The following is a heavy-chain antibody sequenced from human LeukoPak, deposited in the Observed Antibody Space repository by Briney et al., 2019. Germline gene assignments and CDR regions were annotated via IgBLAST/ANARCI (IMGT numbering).Heavy chain of an antibody. J-gene: IGHJ5*02. V-gene: IGHV4-39*07. CDR1: GGSISSSSYY. CDR2: IYYSGST. Sequence: SETLSLTCTVSGGSISSSSYYWGWIRQPPGKGLEWIGSIYYSGSTYFNPSLKSRVTISVDTSKNQFSLKLSSVTAADTAVYYCARVRALWSSPNWFDPWGQGTLVTVSS. D-gene: IGHD3-10*01. CDR3: ARVRALWSSPNWFDP.